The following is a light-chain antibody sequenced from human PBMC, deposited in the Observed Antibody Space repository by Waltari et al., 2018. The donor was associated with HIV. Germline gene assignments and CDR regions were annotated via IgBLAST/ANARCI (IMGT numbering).Light chain of an antibody. CDR3: AAWDDSLNGAYV. V-gene: IGLV1-44*01. CDR2: SNN. J-gene: IGLJ1*01. Sequence: QSVLTQPPSASGTPGQRVTISCSGSSSNIGSNTVNWYQQLPGTAPKLLIYSNNQRPAGVRDRFSGSKSGTSASLGIGGLQSEDEADYYCAAWDDSLNGAYVFGTGTKVTVL. CDR1: SSNIGSNT.